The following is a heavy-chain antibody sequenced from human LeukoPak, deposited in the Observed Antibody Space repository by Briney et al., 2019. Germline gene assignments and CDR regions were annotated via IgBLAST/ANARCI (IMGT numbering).Heavy chain of an antibody. Sequence: RASVKVSCKASGYTFTGYYIHWVRQAPGQGLEWMGWINPNSGGTNYPQKFRGRVTMTRATSISTANMELSRLRSDDTAVYYCAKVSPTMIQGAEPLDYWGQGTLVTVSS. CDR2: INPNSGGT. V-gene: IGHV1-2*02. CDR1: GYTFTGYY. CDR3: AKVSPTMIQGAEPLDY. D-gene: IGHD3-10*01. J-gene: IGHJ4*02.